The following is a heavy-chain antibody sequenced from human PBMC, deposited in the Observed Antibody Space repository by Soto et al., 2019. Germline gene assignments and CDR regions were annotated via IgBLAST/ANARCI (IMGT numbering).Heavy chain of an antibody. CDR1: GFTFSSYG. CDR3: AKSLPPDFWSGYFDY. CDR2: ISYDGSNK. V-gene: IGHV3-30*18. Sequence: SGGSLRLSCAASGFTFSSYGMHWVRQAPGKGLEWVAVISYDGSNKYYADSVKGRFTISRDNSKNTLYLQMNSLRAEDTAVYYCAKSLPPDFWSGYFDYWGQGTLVTVSS. D-gene: IGHD3-3*01. J-gene: IGHJ4*02.